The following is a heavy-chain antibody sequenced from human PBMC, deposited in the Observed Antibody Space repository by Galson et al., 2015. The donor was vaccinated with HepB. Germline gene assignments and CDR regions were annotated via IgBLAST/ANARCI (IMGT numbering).Heavy chain of an antibody. CDR3: ARGKTGQD. D-gene: IGHD3-9*01. CDR2: VHSGGGT. J-gene: IGHJ4*02. CDR1: GFTVSGSY. V-gene: IGHV3-66*01. Sequence: SLRLSCAASGFTVSGSYMSWVRQAPGKGLEWVSVVHSGGGTDYADSVKGRFNISGDNSKNTLYLQMNNLRADDTALYFCARGKTGQDWGQGTLVTVSS.